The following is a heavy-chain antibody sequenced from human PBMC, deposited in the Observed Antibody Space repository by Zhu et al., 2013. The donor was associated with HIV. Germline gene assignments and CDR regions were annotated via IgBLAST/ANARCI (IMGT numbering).Heavy chain of an antibody. CDR2: ISPKSGIT. D-gene: IGHD1-26*01. CDR1: GYTLTDYY. CDR3: ARGPMVGVGGDYFDP. V-gene: IGHV1-2*02. J-gene: IGHJ5*02. Sequence: QVQLVQSGAEVKKPGASVRVSCKALGYTLTDYYIHWLRQAPGQEFEWLGWISPKSGITKYSQTFQARVTMTRDTSISAVFLDLTTLTSDDTAVYFCARGPMVGVGGDYFDPWGQGTLVSVSS.